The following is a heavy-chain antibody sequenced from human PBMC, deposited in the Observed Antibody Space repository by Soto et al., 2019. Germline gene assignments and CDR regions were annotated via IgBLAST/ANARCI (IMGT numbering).Heavy chain of an antibody. CDR2: INRHGDST. CDR3: ARDHRWGYEYGDYGDS. V-gene: IGHV3-20*04. J-gene: IGHJ4*02. CDR1: GFGFDEYG. D-gene: IGHD4-17*01. Sequence: EVSLVEPGGGVVRPGGPLRLSCAASGFGFDEYGMSWVRQGPGKGLEWVSGINRHGDSTGYADSVKGRFTISRDNAKNYLYLQMNGLRAEDTAFYYCARDHRWGYEYGDYGDSWGQGTLVTVSS.